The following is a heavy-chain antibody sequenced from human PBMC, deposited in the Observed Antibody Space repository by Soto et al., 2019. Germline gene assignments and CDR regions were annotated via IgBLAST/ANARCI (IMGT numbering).Heavy chain of an antibody. CDR1: GFTFSSYS. D-gene: IGHD2-21*02. Sequence: PGGSLRLSCAASGFTFSSYSMNWVRQAPGKGLEWVSSISSSSSYIYYADSVKVRFTISRDNAKNSLYLQMNSLRAEDTAVYYCARDPIVVVTAIRGWYFDLWGRGTLVTVSS. CDR3: ARDPIVVVTAIRGWYFDL. J-gene: IGHJ2*01. V-gene: IGHV3-21*01. CDR2: ISSSSSYI.